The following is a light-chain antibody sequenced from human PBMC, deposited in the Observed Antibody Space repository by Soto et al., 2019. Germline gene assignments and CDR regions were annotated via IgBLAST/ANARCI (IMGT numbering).Light chain of an antibody. CDR2: GAS. CDR3: QQYGSSPPYT. CDR1: QSVSSSY. J-gene: IGKJ2*01. V-gene: IGKV3-20*01. Sequence: EIVLTQSPGTLSLSPGERATLSCRASQSVSSSYLAWYQQKPGQAPRLLIYGASSRATGIPDRFSGSGSGTDVTLTISRLEPEDFAVDYCQQYGSSPPYTVGQGTKLEIK.